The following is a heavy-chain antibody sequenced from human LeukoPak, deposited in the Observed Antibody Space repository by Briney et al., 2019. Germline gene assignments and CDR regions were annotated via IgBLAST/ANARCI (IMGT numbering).Heavy chain of an antibody. Sequence: GGSLRLSCAASGFTFSSYEMNWVRQAPGKGLEWVAVISYDGRNKYYADSVKGRFTISRDNSKNTLYLQMNSLRPEDTAVYYCARAPLHSNGWSFDYWGQGTLVTVSS. CDR2: ISYDGRNK. D-gene: IGHD6-19*01. CDR3: ARAPLHSNGWSFDY. V-gene: IGHV3-30*03. CDR1: GFTFSSYE. J-gene: IGHJ4*02.